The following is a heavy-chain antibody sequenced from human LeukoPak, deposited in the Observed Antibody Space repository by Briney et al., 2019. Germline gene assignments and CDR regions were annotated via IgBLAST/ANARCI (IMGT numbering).Heavy chain of an antibody. Sequence: PGVSLRLSCAASGFTFSSYGMHWVRQAPGKGLEWVAFIRYDGSNKYYADSVKGRFTISRDNSKNTLYLQMNSLRAEDTAVYYCAKDRGGSGWYKGGFDYWGQGTPVTVSS. CDR1: GFTFSSYG. V-gene: IGHV3-30*02. CDR2: IRYDGSNK. CDR3: AKDRGGSGWYKGGFDY. D-gene: IGHD6-19*01. J-gene: IGHJ4*02.